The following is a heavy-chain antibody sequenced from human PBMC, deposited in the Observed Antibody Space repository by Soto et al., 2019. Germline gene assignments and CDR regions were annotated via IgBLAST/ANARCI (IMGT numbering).Heavy chain of an antibody. CDR1: GGSISSYY. Sequence: SETLSLTCTVSGGSISSYYWSWIRQPPGKGLEWIGYIYYSGSTNYNPSLKSRVTISVDTSKNQFSLKLSSVTAADTAVYYCARRVVEYCSGGSCSNWNYYYYMDVWGKGTTVTVSS. CDR2: IYYSGST. CDR3: ARRVVEYCSGGSCSNWNYYYYMDV. J-gene: IGHJ6*03. V-gene: IGHV4-59*08. D-gene: IGHD2-15*01.